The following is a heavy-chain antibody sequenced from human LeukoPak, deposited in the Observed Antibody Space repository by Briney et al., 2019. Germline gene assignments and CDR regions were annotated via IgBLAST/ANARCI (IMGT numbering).Heavy chain of an antibody. CDR1: GFTFSSYA. CDR3: AKVSSGWSLDY. D-gene: IGHD6-19*01. V-gene: IGHV3-23*01. Sequence: GRSLRLSCATSGFTFSSYAMSWLRQGPGKGLEWVSSLSGSDRTTYYADSVKGRFTISRDNSKNTLYLQMSSLRGEDTAVYYCAKVSSGWSLDYWGQGTLVTVSS. CDR2: LSGSDRTT. J-gene: IGHJ4*02.